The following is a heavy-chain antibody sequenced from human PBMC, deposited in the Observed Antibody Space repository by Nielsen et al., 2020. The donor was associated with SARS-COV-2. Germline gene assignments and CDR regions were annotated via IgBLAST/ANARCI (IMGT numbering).Heavy chain of an antibody. CDR3: ARRNGSGYYRQFDY. CDR2: INHSGST. D-gene: IGHD3-22*01. V-gene: IGHV4-34*01. CDR1: GGSFSGCY. Sequence: SETLSLTCAVYGGSFSGCYWSWIRQPPGKGLEWIGEINHSGSTNYNPSLKSRVTISVDTSKNQFSLKLSSVTAADTAVYYCARRNGSGYYRQFDYWGQGTLVTVSS. J-gene: IGHJ4*02.